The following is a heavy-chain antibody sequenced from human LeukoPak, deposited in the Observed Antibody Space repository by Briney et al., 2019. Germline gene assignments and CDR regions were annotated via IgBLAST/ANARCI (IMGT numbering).Heavy chain of an antibody. V-gene: IGHV3-23*01. J-gene: IGHJ4*02. CDR2: ISGSGGST. CDR1: GFTFSSYA. D-gene: IGHD1-1*01. Sequence: AGGSLRLSCAASGFTFSSYAMTWVRQAPGKGLEWVSAISGSGGSTYYADSVKGRFTISRDNAKKSLFLQMNSLRVEDTAVYYCARDKGTYWGQGTLVTVSS. CDR3: ARDKGTY.